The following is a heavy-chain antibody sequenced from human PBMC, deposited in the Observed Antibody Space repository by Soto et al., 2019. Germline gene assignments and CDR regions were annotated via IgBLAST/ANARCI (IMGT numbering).Heavy chain of an antibody. CDR2: IIPIFGTA. CDR3: ARDLGATSRSYYYYGMDV. V-gene: IGHV1-69*13. D-gene: IGHD1-26*01. CDR1: GGTFSSYA. J-gene: IGHJ6*02. Sequence: SVKFSCKASGGTFSSYAISWVRQAPGQGLEWMGGIIPIFGTANYAQKFQGRVTITADESTSTAYMELSSLRSEDTAVYYCARDLGATSRSYYYYGMDVWGQGTTVTVSS.